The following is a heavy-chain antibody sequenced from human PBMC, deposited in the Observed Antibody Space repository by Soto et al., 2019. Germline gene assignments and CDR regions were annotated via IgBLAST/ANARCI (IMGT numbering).Heavy chain of an antibody. D-gene: IGHD3-10*01. J-gene: IGHJ6*03. Sequence: EASVKVSCKASGYTFTSYGISWVRQAPGQGLEWMGWISAYNGNTKHAQKLQGRVTMTTDTAKKQISLRLSSVTAADTAVYYCARGLILWFGELSRRGGYYYYMDVWGKGTSVTVSS. V-gene: IGHV1-18*01. CDR3: ARGLILWFGELSRRGGYYYYMDV. CDR2: ISAYNGNT. CDR1: GYTFTSYG.